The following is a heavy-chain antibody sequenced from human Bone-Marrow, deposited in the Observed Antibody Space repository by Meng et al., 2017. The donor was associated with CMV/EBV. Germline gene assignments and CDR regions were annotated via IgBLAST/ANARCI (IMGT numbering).Heavy chain of an antibody. CDR2: ISGGGGTT. D-gene: IGHD2-15*01. CDR1: GFTFSSYA. J-gene: IGHJ4*02. Sequence: GESLKISCAASGFTFSSYAMSWVRQAPGKGLEWVSGISGGGGTTNYADSVKGRFTISRDNSKNMLYLQMNSLRAEDTAVYFCAKNVRGVVVAAIDYWGQGTLV. CDR3: AKNVRGVVVAAIDY. V-gene: IGHV3-23*01.